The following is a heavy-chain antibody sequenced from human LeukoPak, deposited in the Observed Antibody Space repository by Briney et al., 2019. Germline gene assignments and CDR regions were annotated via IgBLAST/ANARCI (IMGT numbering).Heavy chain of an antibody. CDR3: ARDRGVVVPAAIIEDNWFDP. Sequence: SETLSLTCTVSGGSISSYYWSWIRRPPGKGLEWIGYIYYSGSTNYNPSLKSRVTISVDTSKNQFSLKLSSVTAADTAVYYCARDRGVVVPAAIIEDNWFDPWGQGTLVTVSS. D-gene: IGHD2-2*01. CDR1: GGSISSYY. V-gene: IGHV4-59*01. J-gene: IGHJ5*02. CDR2: IYYSGST.